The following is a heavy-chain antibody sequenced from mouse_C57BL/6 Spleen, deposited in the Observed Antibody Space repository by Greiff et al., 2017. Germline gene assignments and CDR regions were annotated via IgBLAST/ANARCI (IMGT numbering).Heavy chain of an antibody. J-gene: IGHJ1*03. CDR2: IYPRSGNT. CDR3: AREDGNYEYFDV. V-gene: IGHV1-81*01. Sequence: VKLLESGAELARPGASVKLSCKASGYTFTSYGISWVKQRTGQGLEWIGEIYPRSGNTYYNEKFKGKATLTADKSSSTAYMELRSLTSEDSAVYFCAREDGNYEYFDVWGTGTTVTVSS. D-gene: IGHD2-1*01. CDR1: GYTFTSYG.